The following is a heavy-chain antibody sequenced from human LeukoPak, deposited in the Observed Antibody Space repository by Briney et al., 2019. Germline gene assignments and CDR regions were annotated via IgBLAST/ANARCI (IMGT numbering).Heavy chain of an antibody. J-gene: IGHJ4*02. D-gene: IGHD6-13*01. CDR1: GFTFEDYA. V-gene: IGHV3-9*03. CDR2: ISWNSGSI. CDR3: AKDIVGYSSSCFDY. Sequence: GGSLRLSWAASGFTFEDYAMHWVRKAPGKGLGWVSGISWNSGSIGYADSVKGRFTISRDNAKNSLYLQMNSLRAEDMALYYCAKDIVGYSSSCFDYWGQGTLVTVSS.